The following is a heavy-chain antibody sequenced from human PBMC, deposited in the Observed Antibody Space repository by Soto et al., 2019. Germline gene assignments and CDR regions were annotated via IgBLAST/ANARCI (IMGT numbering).Heavy chain of an antibody. CDR3: ARGGIVLMVYAIETWFDP. CDR1: GHTYAAYY. D-gene: IGHD2-8*01. Sequence: ASVNVKCKPSGHTYAAYYMHWVRQAPGQVLEWMGWINPNSGGTNYAQKFQGWVTMTRDTSISTAYMELSRLRSDDTAVCYCARGGIVLMVYAIETWFDPWGQGTLVTVSS. V-gene: IGHV1-2*04. J-gene: IGHJ5*02. CDR2: INPNSGGT.